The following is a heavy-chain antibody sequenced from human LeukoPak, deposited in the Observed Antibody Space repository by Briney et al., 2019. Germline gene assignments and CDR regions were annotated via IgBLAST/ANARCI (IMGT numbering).Heavy chain of an antibody. V-gene: IGHV3-21*01. D-gene: IGHD5-18*01. CDR2: ISSSSSYI. J-gene: IGHJ3*02. Sequence: GGSLRLSCAASGFTFSSYSMNWVRQAPGKGLEWVSSISSSSSYIYYAGSVKGRFTISRDNAKNSLYLQMNSLRAEDTAVYYCARDARGYSLGAFDIWGQGTMVTVSS. CDR1: GFTFSSYS. CDR3: ARDARGYSLGAFDI.